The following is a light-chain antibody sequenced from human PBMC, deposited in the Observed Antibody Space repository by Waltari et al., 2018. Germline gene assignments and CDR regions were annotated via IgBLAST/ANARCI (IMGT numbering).Light chain of an antibody. Sequence: DVRLTQSPFPLSAAIGDRVTISCRATQLISTRLNWYQHRPVKAPRLLIFDASTLQSGVPSRFSGFRSWTEFTLTIDNLQLDDFATYYCQQSYDSWTFGQGTKVE. V-gene: IGKV1-39*01. CDR2: DAS. CDR3: QQSYDSWT. J-gene: IGKJ1*01. CDR1: QLISTR.